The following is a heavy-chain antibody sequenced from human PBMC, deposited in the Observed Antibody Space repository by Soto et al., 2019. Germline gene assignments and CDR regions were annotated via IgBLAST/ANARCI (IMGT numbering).Heavy chain of an antibody. CDR3: ARGVAAAGTDWFDP. V-gene: IGHV1-8*01. CDR1: GYTFTSDD. J-gene: IGHJ5*02. D-gene: IGHD6-13*01. CDR2: LNPYSGDT. Sequence: QVQLVQSGAEVKKPGASVKVSCKASGYTFTSDDINWVRQATGQGLEWMGWLNPYSGDTGYAQKFLGRVTLTRDTAIGTAYMGLSSLRPEDTAVYYCARGVAAAGTDWFDPWGQGTLVTVSS.